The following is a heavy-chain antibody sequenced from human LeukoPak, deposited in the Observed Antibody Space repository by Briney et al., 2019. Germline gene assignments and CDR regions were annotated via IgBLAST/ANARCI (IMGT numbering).Heavy chain of an antibody. J-gene: IGHJ5*02. V-gene: IGHV3-21*01. CDR3: ASRHCSSTSCYRTFDP. CDR1: GFTFSSYS. Sequence: GGSLRLSCAAPGFTFSSYSMNWVRQAPGKGLEWVSSISSSSSYIYYADSVKGRFTISGDNAKNSLYLQMNSLRAEDTAVYYCASRHCSSTSCYRTFDPWGQGTLVTVSS. CDR2: ISSSSSYI. D-gene: IGHD2-2*02.